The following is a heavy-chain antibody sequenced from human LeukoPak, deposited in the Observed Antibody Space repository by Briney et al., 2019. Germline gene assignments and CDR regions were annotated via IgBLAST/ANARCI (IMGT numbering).Heavy chain of an antibody. CDR1: GFTFSSYE. Sequence: GGSLRLSCAASGFTFSSYEMNWVRQAPGKGLEWVSGISPSGDITYYTDSVKGRFTISRDNSKNTLYLQMNSLRVEDTAVYYCAKSGYNRFDYWGQGTLVTVSS. CDR2: ISPSGDIT. D-gene: IGHD5-24*01. CDR3: AKSGYNRFDY. V-gene: IGHV3-23*01. J-gene: IGHJ4*02.